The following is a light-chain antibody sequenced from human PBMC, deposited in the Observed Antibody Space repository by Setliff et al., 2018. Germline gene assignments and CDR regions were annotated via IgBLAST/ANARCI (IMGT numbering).Light chain of an antibody. J-gene: IGLJ1*01. V-gene: IGLV2-8*01. CDR3: CSYTGRSYV. CDR2: EVS. Sequence: QSALTQPPSASGSPGQSVTISCTGTSSDVGGYNYVSWYQQHPGKAPKLMIYEVSKRPSGVPDRFSGSKSGNTASLTVSGLQAEDEADYYCCSYTGRSYVIGSGTKVTVL. CDR1: SSDVGGYNY.